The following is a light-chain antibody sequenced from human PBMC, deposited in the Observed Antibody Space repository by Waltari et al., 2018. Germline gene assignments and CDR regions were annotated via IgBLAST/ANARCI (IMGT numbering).Light chain of an antibody. V-gene: IGLV2-14*03. CDR1: SSAIGVYNF. CDR2: DVS. Sequence: QSALTQTASVSGSPGQSITIPCTGSSSAIGVYNFVAWYQQHPGKAPQLMIYDVSKRPSGVSNRFSGSKSGNTASLTIYGLQVEDEADYFCSSYTTTNIVVFGGGTELTVL. CDR3: SSYTTTNIVV. J-gene: IGLJ2*01.